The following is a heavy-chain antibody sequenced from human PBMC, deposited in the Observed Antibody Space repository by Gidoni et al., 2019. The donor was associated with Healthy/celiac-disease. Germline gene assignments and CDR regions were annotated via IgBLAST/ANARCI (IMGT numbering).Heavy chain of an antibody. D-gene: IGHD2-21*02. CDR3: AREGPQYFCGGDCYSGWYFDL. J-gene: IGHJ2*01. CDR2: ISYDGSNK. Sequence: QVQLVESGGGVVQPGRSLRLSCAASGFTFSSYAMHWVRQAPGKGLEWVAVISYDGSNKYYADSVKGRFTISRDNSKNTLYLQMNSLRAEDTAVYYCAREGPQYFCGGDCYSGWYFDLWGRGTLVTVSS. CDR1: GFTFSSYA. V-gene: IGHV3-30-3*01.